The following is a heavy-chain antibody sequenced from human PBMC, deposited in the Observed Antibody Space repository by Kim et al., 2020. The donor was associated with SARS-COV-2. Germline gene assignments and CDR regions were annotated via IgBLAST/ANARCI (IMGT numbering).Heavy chain of an antibody. CDR3: ARAEKSYYYYYGMDV. V-gene: IGHV3-13*04. CDR2: IGTAGDT. CDR1: GFTFSSYD. J-gene: IGHJ6*02. Sequence: GGSLRLSCAASGFTFSSYDMHWVRQATGKGLEWVSAIGTAGDTYYPGSVKGRFTISRENAKNSLYLQMNSLRAGDTAVYYCARAEKSYYYYYGMDVWGQGTTVTVSS.